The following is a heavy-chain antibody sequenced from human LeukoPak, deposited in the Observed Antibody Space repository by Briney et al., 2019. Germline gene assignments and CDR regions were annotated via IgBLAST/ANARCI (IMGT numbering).Heavy chain of an antibody. D-gene: IGHD4-17*01. CDR3: AKGGTVATFFDY. Sequence: QSGGSLRLSCAASGFIFSSYGMSWVRQAPGKGLEWVSAIRGSGGSTYYADCVKGRFTISRDNSKNTLNLQMNPLRAEETAVYYCAKGGTVATFFDYWGQGTLVTVSS. CDR1: GFIFSSYG. V-gene: IGHV3-23*01. CDR2: IRGSGGST. J-gene: IGHJ4*02.